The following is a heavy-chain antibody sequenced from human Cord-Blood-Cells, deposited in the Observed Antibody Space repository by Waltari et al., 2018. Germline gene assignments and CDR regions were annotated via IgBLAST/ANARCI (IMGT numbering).Heavy chain of an antibody. V-gene: IGHV3-30*18. D-gene: IGHD1-1*01. CDR2: ISYDGSNK. Sequence: QVQLVESGGGVVQPGRSLRLSCAASGFTFSSYGMHWVRQAPGKGLEWVAVISYDGSNKYYSRSVKGRFTISRDNSKNTLYLQMNSLRAEDTAVYYCAKGRGIHRERPGGFDYWGQGTLVTVSS. J-gene: IGHJ4*02. CDR3: AKGRGIHRERPGGFDY. CDR1: GFTFSSYG.